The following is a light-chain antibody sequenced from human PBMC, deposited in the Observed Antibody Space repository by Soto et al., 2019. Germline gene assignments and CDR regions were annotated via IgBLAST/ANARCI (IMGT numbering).Light chain of an antibody. Sequence: QSVLTQPRSVSGSPGQSVTISCTGTSSDVGSYNFVSWHQQHPGKAPKLMIYDVAKRPSGVPDRFSGSKSGNTASLTISGLQAEDEADYYCSSYTSSSTHYVFGTGTKVTVL. CDR1: SSDVGSYNF. J-gene: IGLJ1*01. CDR2: DVA. V-gene: IGLV2-11*01. CDR3: SSYTSSSTHYV.